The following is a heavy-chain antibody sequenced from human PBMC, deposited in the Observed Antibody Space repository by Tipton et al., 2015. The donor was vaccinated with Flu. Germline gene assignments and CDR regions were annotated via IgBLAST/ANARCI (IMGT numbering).Heavy chain of an antibody. J-gene: IGHJ4*02. V-gene: IGHV4-4*07. Sequence: TLSLTCTVSGGSISSYYWSWIRQSAGKGLEWIGRIYSSGSTHYNPSLKSRVTMSVDTSKNQFSLKLSSVTAADTAVYYCARDREDGDYSDYWGQGTLVTVSS. CDR1: GGSISSYY. CDR3: ARDREDGDYSDY. D-gene: IGHD4-17*01. CDR2: IYSSGST.